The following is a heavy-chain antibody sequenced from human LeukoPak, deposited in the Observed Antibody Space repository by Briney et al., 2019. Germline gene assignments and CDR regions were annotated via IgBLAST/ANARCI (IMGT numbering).Heavy chain of an antibody. Sequence: GGSLRLSCAAAGFTFSTYWMNWVRQAPGKGLEWVANIKQDGSEKYYVDSVKGRFTLSRDSAKNSLYLQMNGLRAEDTAVYYCARAEWSNWYFDLWGRGTLVTVSS. CDR3: ARAEWSNWYFDL. D-gene: IGHD3-3*01. V-gene: IGHV3-7*03. J-gene: IGHJ2*01. CDR1: GFTFSTYW. CDR2: IKQDGSEK.